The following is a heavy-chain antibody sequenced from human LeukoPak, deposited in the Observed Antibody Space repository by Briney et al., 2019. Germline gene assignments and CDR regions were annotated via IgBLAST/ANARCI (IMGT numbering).Heavy chain of an antibody. CDR1: GYTLTELS. CDR2: FDPEDGET. V-gene: IGHV1-24*01. D-gene: IGHD3-22*01. Sequence: ASVKVSCKASGYTLTELSMHWVRQAPGKGLEWMGGFDPEDGETIYAQKFQGRVTMTEDTSTDTAYMELSSLRSEDTAVYYCATSGPYDSSGYRFDYWGQGTLVTVSS. CDR3: ATSGPYDSSGYRFDY. J-gene: IGHJ4*02.